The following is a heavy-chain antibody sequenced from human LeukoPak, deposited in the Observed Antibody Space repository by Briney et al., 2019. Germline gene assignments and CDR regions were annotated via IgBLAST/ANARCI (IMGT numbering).Heavy chain of an antibody. V-gene: IGHV3-49*04. D-gene: IGHD3-10*02. Sequence: GGSLRLSCTTAGFTFGDYNMNWVRQAPGKGLEWVGYIRAKTHDGTTDYAASVKGRFTISRDDSENVAYLRMTNLKSEDTAIYYCSRGQQYPYVPEFDYWGQGALVTVSS. CDR2: IRAKTHDGTT. CDR3: SRGQQYPYVPEFDY. CDR1: GFTFGDYN. J-gene: IGHJ4*02.